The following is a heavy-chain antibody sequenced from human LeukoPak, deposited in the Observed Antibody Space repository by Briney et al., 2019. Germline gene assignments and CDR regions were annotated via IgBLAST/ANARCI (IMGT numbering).Heavy chain of an antibody. V-gene: IGHV3-21*01. CDR1: GFTFSSYS. D-gene: IGHD6-19*01. CDR2: ISSSSSYI. Sequence: GGSLRLSCAASGFTFSSYSMNWVRQAPGKGLEWVSSISSSSSYIYYADSVKGRFTISGDNAKNSLYLQMNSLRAEDTAVYYCARRGSSGWSTPIDYWGQGTLVTVSS. CDR3: ARRGSSGWSTPIDY. J-gene: IGHJ4*02.